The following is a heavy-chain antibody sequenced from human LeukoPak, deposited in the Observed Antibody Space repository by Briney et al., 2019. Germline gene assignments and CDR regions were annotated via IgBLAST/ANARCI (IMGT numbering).Heavy chain of an antibody. D-gene: IGHD3-3*01. CDR2: IYSGGST. V-gene: IGHV3-53*01. Sequence: GGSLRLSCAASGFTVSSNYMSWVRQAPGRGLEWVSVIYSGGSTYYADSVKGRFTISRDNSKNTLYLQMNSLRAGDTAVYYCARDSVGAFDYWGQGTLVTVSS. CDR1: GFTVSSNY. CDR3: ARDSVGAFDY. J-gene: IGHJ4*02.